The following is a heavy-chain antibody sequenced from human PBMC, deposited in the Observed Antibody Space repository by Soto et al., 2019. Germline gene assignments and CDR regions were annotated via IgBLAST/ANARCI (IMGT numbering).Heavy chain of an antibody. V-gene: IGHV5-51*01. CDR2: MFPGDSDT. CDR1: GYSSTTYW. D-gene: IGHD6-19*01. J-gene: IGHJ6*02. Sequence: GRSLKISCKGSGYSSTTYWIGWVRQLPGQGLELMGAMFPGDSDTRYSPSFQGQVTMSADPSTNTAYLEWSSLKAPDSAMSYCAGVPDSSLETLDDWGQGTSVTVSS. CDR3: AGVPDSSLETLDD.